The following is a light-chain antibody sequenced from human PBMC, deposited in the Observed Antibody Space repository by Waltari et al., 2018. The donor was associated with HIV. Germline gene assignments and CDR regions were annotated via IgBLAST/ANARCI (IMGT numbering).Light chain of an antibody. Sequence: SYELTQPPSVSVSPGQTARITCSGDGLPKPYASWYQQKPGQAPVMVMYKDTERPSGIPERFSGSSSGTTVTLTISGVQAEDEADYHCQSLDTSNTWVFGGGTKLTVL. CDR3: QSLDTSNTWV. CDR2: KDT. V-gene: IGLV3-25*03. J-gene: IGLJ3*02. CDR1: GLPKPY.